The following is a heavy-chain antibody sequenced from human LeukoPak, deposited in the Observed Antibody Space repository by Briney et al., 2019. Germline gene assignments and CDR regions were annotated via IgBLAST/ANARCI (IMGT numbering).Heavy chain of an antibody. CDR1: GFTFSSYA. Sequence: GGSLRLSCAASGFTFSSYAMSWVRQAPGKGLEWVSAISGSGSSTYYADSVKGRFTISRDNSKNTLYLHMNSLRAEDTAVYYCAKDRSVGGYSYGDINYWGQGTLVTVSS. CDR2: ISGSGSST. V-gene: IGHV3-23*01. J-gene: IGHJ4*02. CDR3: AKDRSVGGYSYGDINY. D-gene: IGHD5-18*01.